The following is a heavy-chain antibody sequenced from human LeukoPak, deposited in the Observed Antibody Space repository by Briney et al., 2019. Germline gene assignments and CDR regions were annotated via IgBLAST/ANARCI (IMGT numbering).Heavy chain of an antibody. CDR1: GFTFSTYG. J-gene: IGHJ4*02. CDR3: ATKTAFDY. V-gene: IGHV3-23*01. D-gene: IGHD5-18*01. Sequence: PGGSLRLSCAASGFTFSTYGMSWVRRAPGKGLEWVSSISDSGGSTYYAASVKGRFTISRDNSKNTLYLQMNSLRAEDTAVYYCATKTAFDYWGQGTLVTASS. CDR2: ISDSGGST.